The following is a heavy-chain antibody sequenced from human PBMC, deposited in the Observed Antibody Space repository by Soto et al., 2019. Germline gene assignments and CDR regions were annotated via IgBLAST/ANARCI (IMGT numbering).Heavy chain of an antibody. J-gene: IGHJ5*02. CDR2: ISSSSSYI. Sequence: EVLLVESGGGLVKPGGSLRLSCAASGFTFSSYSMNWVRQAPGKGLEWVSSISSSSSYIYYADSVKGRFTISRDNAKNSLYLQMNSLRAEDTAVYYCAREKSGIAVAVIGWFDPWGQGTLVTVSS. CDR3: AREKSGIAVAVIGWFDP. D-gene: IGHD6-19*01. CDR1: GFTFSSYS. V-gene: IGHV3-21*01.